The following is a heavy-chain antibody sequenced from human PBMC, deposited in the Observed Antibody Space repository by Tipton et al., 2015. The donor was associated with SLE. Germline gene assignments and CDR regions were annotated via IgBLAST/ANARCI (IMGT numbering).Heavy chain of an antibody. CDR3: ARGSPSTIFGGAFDI. Sequence: TLSLTCSVSGSIDNYYWSWIRQPAGKGLEWIGRFSTTGSTNYNPSLKSRVTVSVDSSRSQFSLKLTSVTAADTAVYYCARGSPSTIFGGAFDIWGRGTVVTVSS. J-gene: IGHJ3*02. D-gene: IGHD3-3*01. V-gene: IGHV4-4*07. CDR2: FSTTGST. CDR1: GSIDNYY.